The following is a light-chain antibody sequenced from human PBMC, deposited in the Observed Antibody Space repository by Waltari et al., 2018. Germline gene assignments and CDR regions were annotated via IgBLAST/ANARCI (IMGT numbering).Light chain of an antibody. V-gene: IGLV3-19*01. CDR2: GKN. CDR3: NSRDSSGNQV. CDR1: SLRSYY. Sequence: SSELTQDPAVSVALGQTVRITCQGDSLRSYYASWYQRKPGQAPVLVIYGKNNRPSGIPDRLSGYSSGNTASLTITGAQAEDEADYYCNSRDSSGNQVFGGGTKLTVL. J-gene: IGLJ2*01.